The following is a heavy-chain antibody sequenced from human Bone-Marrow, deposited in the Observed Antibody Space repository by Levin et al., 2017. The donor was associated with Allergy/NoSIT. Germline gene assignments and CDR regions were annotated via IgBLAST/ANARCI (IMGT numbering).Heavy chain of an antibody. V-gene: IGHV3-30-3*01. D-gene: IGHD2-15*01. CDR3: ARDLSQVSAFCRGGSCYSPSDD. CDR2: ISYDGSNK. Sequence: PGGSLRLSCADSGFTFSNYAMHWVRQAPGKGLEWVAVISYDGSNKYYADSVKGRFTISRDNSKNTLYLQMNSLRAEDTAVYYCARDLSQVSAFCRGGSCYSPSDDWGQGTLVTVSS. J-gene: IGHJ4*02. CDR1: GFTFSNYA.